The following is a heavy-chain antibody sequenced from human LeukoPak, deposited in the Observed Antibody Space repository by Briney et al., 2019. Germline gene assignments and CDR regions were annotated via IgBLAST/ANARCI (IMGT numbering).Heavy chain of an antibody. CDR3: AKDQYQLLVRSYYYYGMDV. V-gene: IGHV3-23*01. J-gene: IGHJ6*04. Sequence: PGGSLRLSCAASGFTFSSYAMSWVRRAPGKGLEWVSAISGSGGSTYYADSVKGRFTISRDNSKNTLYLQMNSLRAEDTAVYYCAKDQYQLLVRSYYYYGMDVWGKGTTVTVSS. D-gene: IGHD2-2*01. CDR1: GFTFSSYA. CDR2: ISGSGGST.